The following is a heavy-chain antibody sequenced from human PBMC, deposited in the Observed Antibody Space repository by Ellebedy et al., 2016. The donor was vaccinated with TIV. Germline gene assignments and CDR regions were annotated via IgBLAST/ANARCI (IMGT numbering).Heavy chain of an antibody. CDR1: GFTVSSNS. CDR2: IYSGGGT. J-gene: IGHJ4*02. D-gene: IGHD3-10*01. V-gene: IGHV3-66*01. Sequence: PGGSLRLSCAASGFTVSSNSMNCVRQAPGKGLEWVSVIYSGGGTSYADSVKGIFTIFRDTSKNTLFLQMNSLRAEDTAVYYCARKHLYGLDWGQGTLVTVSS. CDR3: ARKHLYGLD.